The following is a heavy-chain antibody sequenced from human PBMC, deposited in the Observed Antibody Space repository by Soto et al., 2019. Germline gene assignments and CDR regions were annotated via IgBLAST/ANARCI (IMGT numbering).Heavy chain of an antibody. CDR3: AHRYCSGGSCYSSYAFDI. CDR1: GFSLSTSGVG. J-gene: IGHJ3*02. V-gene: IGHV2-5*02. D-gene: IGHD2-15*01. CDR2: IYRDDDK. Sequence: GSGPTLVNPTQTLTLTCTFSGFSLSTSGVGVGWIRQPPGKALEWLALIYRDDDKRYSPSLKSRLTITKDTSKNQVVLTMTNMDPVDTATYYCAHRYCSGGSCYSSYAFDIWGQGTMVTVSS.